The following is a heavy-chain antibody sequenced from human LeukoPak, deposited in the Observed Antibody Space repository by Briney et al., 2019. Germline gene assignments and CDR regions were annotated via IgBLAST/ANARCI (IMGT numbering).Heavy chain of an antibody. CDR1: GFTFSSYS. CDR2: ISSSSSTI. D-gene: IGHD2-2*01. J-gene: IGHJ4*02. CDR3: AKALIVVVPAAPDY. V-gene: IGHV3-48*01. Sequence: PGGSLRLSCAASGFTFSSYSMNWVRQAPGKGLEWVSYISSSSSTIYYADSVKGRFTISRDNAKNSLYLRMNSLRAEDTAVYYCAKALIVVVPAAPDYWGQGTLVTVSS.